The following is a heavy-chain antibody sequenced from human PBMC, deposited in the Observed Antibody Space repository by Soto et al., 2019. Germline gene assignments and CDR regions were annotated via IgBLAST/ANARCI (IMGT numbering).Heavy chain of an antibody. D-gene: IGHD1-26*01. CDR3: ARVGGVRAPPGADY. V-gene: IGHV1-69*01. CDR2: VIPVLGQA. CDR1: GGIFSSYA. Sequence: QVQLVQSGAEVKRPGSSVKVSCKASGGIFSSYAISWLRQAPGQGLEWMGAVIPVLGQAYYAQNLQDRVTITADESTRTAYMELSSLRSEDTAVYFCARVGGVRAPPGADYWGQGTLVTVSS. J-gene: IGHJ4*02.